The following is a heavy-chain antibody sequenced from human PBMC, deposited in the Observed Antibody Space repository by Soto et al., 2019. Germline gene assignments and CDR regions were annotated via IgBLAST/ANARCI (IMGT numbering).Heavy chain of an antibody. Sequence: QVQLVESGGGVVQPGGSLRLSCAASGFAFSTSVIHWVRQAPGKGLEWMAYISYNGNKKHYADSVKGRFTVSRDISESTLYLQMNSLRAEDTAVYYCAREQFEDGRGHYDHWGQGTLVSVSS. J-gene: IGHJ4*02. CDR2: ISYNGNKK. D-gene: IGHD3-22*01. CDR3: AREQFEDGRGHYDH. V-gene: IGHV3-30*03. CDR1: GFAFSTSV.